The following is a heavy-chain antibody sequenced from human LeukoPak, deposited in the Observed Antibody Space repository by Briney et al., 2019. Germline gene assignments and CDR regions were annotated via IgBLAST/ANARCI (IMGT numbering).Heavy chain of an antibody. D-gene: IGHD2-21*01. Sequence: SVTVSCKASGGTFSSYAISWVRQAPGQGLEWMGGIIPIFGTANYAQKFQGRVTITADESTSTAYMELSSLRSEDTAVYYCARVPILAAPELYYYYYMDGWGKGTTVTVS. V-gene: IGHV1-69*13. CDR3: ARVPILAAPELYYYYYMDG. J-gene: IGHJ6*03. CDR2: IIPIFGTA. CDR1: GGTFSSYA.